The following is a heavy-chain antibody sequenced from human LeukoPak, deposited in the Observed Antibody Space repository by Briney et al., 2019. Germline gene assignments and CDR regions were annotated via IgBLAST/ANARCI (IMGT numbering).Heavy chain of an antibody. D-gene: IGHD6-13*01. J-gene: IGHJ6*04. CDR3: ARDRIAAAGHDYYGMDV. V-gene: IGHV3-48*03. Sequence: GGSLRLSCAASGFTFSSYEMNWVRQAPGKGLEWVSYISSSGGTIYYADSVKGRFTIPRDNAKNSLYLQMNSLRAEDTAVYYCARDRIAAAGHDYYGMDVWGKGTTVTVSS. CDR2: ISSSGGTI. CDR1: GFTFSSYE.